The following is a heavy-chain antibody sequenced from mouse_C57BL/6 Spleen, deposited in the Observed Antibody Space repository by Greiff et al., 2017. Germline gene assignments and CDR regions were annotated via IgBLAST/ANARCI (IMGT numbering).Heavy chain of an antibody. V-gene: IGHV1-58*01. CDR2: IYIGNGYT. CDR1: GYTFTSYG. CDR3: ARSTTVVADYAMDY. D-gene: IGHD1-1*01. Sequence: LVGPGSSVKMSCKTSGYTFTSYGINWVKQRPGQGLEWIGYIYIGNGYTEYNEKFKGKATLTSDTSSSTAYMQLSSLTSEDSAIYFCARSTTVVADYAMDYWGQGTSVTVSS. J-gene: IGHJ4*01.